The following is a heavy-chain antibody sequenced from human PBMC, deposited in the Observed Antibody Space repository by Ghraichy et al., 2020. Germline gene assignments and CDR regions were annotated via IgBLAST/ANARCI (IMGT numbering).Heavy chain of an antibody. J-gene: IGHJ3*02. D-gene: IGHD1-26*01. CDR1: GGSISSSSYY. Sequence: SETLSLTCTVSGGSISSSSYYWGWIRQPPGKGLEWIGSIYYSGNTYYTPSLKSRVTISVDTSKNQFSPKLSSVTAADTAVYYCARLGVVGATRGAFDIWGQGTMVTVSS. CDR3: ARLGVVGATRGAFDI. V-gene: IGHV4-39*01. CDR2: IYYSGNT.